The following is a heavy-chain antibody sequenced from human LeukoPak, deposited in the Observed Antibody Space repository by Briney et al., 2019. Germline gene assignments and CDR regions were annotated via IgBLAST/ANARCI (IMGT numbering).Heavy chain of an antibody. Sequence: ASVKVSCKASGYTFTGYYMHWVRQAPGQGLEWMGWINPNSGGTNYAQKFQGRVTMTRDTSISTAYMELSRLRSDDTAVYYCAREPIGAAVETDAFDIWGQGTMVTVSS. CDR2: INPNSGGT. CDR3: AREPIGAAVETDAFDI. V-gene: IGHV1-2*02. CDR1: GYTFTGYY. J-gene: IGHJ3*02. D-gene: IGHD6-13*01.